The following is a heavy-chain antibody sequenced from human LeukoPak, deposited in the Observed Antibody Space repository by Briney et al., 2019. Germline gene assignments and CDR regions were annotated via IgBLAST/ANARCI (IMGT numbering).Heavy chain of an antibody. Sequence: ASETLSLTCTVSGGSISSGGYYWSWIRQPPGKGLEWIGYIYHSGSTYYNPSLKSRVTISVDRSKNQFSLKLSSVTAADTAVYYRARGEQWLDGALFDYWGQGTLVTVSS. CDR1: GGSISSGGYY. CDR3: ARGEQWLDGALFDY. D-gene: IGHD6-19*01. CDR2: IYHSGST. J-gene: IGHJ4*02. V-gene: IGHV4-30-2*01.